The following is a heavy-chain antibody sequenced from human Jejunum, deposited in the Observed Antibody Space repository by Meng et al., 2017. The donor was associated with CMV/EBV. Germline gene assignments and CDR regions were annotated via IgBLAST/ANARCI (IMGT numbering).Heavy chain of an antibody. D-gene: IGHD6-13*01. CDR3: VRVEEQLS. Sequence: EVQLVTSGGVLVEPGRSLSLSCAPPGFTYSSNLMHWVRQAPGKGLVWVSHINSDGTSTNYAYSVKVRFTISRDNAKNTLYLQMSSLTADDTAVYYCVRVEEQLSWGQGSLVTVSS. CDR1: GFTYSSNL. CDR2: INSDGTST. J-gene: IGHJ5*02. V-gene: IGHV3-74*01.